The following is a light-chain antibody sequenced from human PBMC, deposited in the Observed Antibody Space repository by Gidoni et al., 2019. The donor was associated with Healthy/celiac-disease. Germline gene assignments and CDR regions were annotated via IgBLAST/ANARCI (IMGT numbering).Light chain of an antibody. V-gene: IGKV1-33*01. CDR1: QDISNY. J-gene: IGKJ4*01. Sequence: DIQMTQSPSSLSASVGDRVTITCQASQDISNYLNWYQQKPGKDPQLLIYDASNLETGVPSRFSGSGSGTDFTFTISSLQPEDIATHYCQQYDNLLTFGGGTKVEIK. CDR3: QQYDNLLT. CDR2: DAS.